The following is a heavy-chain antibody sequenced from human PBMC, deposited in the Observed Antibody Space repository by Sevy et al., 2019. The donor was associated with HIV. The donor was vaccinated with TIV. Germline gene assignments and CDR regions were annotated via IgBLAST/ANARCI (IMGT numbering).Heavy chain of an antibody. J-gene: IGHJ6*02. CDR2: IYYSGST. CDR1: GGSISSSSYY. V-gene: IGHV4-39*01. CDR3: AGGSSSWYYYYGMDV. Sequence: SETLSLTCTVSGGSISSSSYYWGWIRQPPGKGLEWIGSIYYSGSTYYNPSLKSRVTISVDTSKNQFSLKLSSVTAADTAVYYCAGGSSSWYYYYGMDVWGQGTTVTVSS. D-gene: IGHD6-13*01.